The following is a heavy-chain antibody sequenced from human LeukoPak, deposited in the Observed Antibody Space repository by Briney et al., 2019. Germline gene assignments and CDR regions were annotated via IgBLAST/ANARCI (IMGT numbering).Heavy chain of an antibody. J-gene: IGHJ4*02. Sequence: GGSLRLSCAASGFTFSSYAMSWVRQAPGKGLEWVSAISGSGGSTYYADSVEGRFTISRDNAKNSLYLQMNSLRAEDTAVYYCARDRRSPGLFDYWGQGTLVTVSS. CDR2: ISGSGGST. CDR1: GFTFSSYA. D-gene: IGHD1-14*01. V-gene: IGHV3-23*01. CDR3: ARDRRSPGLFDY.